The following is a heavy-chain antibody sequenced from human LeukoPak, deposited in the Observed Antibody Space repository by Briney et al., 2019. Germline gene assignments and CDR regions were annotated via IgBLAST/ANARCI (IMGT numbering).Heavy chain of an antibody. V-gene: IGHV4-30-4*01. CDR1: GGSISSGDYY. J-gene: IGHJ4*02. CDR2: IYYSGST. CDR3: ARGNLDFWSGYYAFDY. Sequence: PSETLSLTCTVSGGSISSGDYYWSWIRQPPGKALEWIGYIYYSGSTYYNPSLKSRVTISVDTSKNQFSLKLSSMTAADTAVYYCARGNLDFWSGYYAFDYWGQGTLVTVSS. D-gene: IGHD3-3*01.